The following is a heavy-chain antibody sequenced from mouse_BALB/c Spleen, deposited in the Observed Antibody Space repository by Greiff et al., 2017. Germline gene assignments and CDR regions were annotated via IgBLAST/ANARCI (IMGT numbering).Heavy chain of an antibody. CDR2: IWSGGST. J-gene: IGHJ1*01. CDR3: ASYGNYGGVWYFDV. V-gene: IGHV2-4-1*01. CDR1: GFSLTSYG. D-gene: IGHD2-1*01. Sequence: QVQLKQSGPGLVQPSQSLSITCTVSGFSLTSYGVHWVRQSPGKGLEWLGVIWSGGSTDYNAAFISRLSISKDNSKSQVFFKRNSLQADDTAIYYCASYGNYGGVWYFDVGGAGTTVTVST.